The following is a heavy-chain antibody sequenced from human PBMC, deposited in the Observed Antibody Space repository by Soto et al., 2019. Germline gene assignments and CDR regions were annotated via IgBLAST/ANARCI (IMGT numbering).Heavy chain of an antibody. CDR1: GFTFSNAW. V-gene: IGHV3-15*01. CDR2: IKSKTDGGTT. J-gene: IGHJ3*02. Sequence: GSLRLSCAASGFTFSNAWMSWVRQAPGKGLEWVGRIKSKTDGGTTDYAAPVKGRFTISRDDSKNTLYLQMNSLKTEDTAVYYCTTDPELTGDAFDIWGQGTMVTVSS. CDR3: TTDPELTGDAFDI. D-gene: IGHD7-27*01.